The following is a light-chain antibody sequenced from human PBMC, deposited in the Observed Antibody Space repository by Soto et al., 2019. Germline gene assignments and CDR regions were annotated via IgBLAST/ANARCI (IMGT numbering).Light chain of an antibody. Sequence: EIVFKQSPCTLSLSPGERATLSCRASQSVSSSYLAWYQQKPGQAPRLLIYGASSRATGIPDRFSGSGSGTDFTLTISRLEPEDFAVYYCQQYGSSWTFGQGTKVDIK. CDR2: GAS. V-gene: IGKV3-20*01. J-gene: IGKJ1*01. CDR3: QQYGSSWT. CDR1: QSVSSSY.